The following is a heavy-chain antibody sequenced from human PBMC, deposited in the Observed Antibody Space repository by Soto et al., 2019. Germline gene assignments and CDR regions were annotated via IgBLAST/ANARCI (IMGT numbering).Heavy chain of an antibody. CDR1: GFTFSSYG. J-gene: IGHJ4*02. CDR3: AQGGGYRGFAY. D-gene: IGHD1-26*01. CDR2: ISYDGSNK. V-gene: IGHV3-30*18. Sequence: QVQLVESGGGVVQPGRSLRLSCAASGFTFSSYGMHWVRQAPGKGLEWVAVISYDGSNKYYADSVKGRFTISRDNSKNALYLQMNGMRAEDTAVYYCAQGGGYRGFAYWGQGTLVAVSS.